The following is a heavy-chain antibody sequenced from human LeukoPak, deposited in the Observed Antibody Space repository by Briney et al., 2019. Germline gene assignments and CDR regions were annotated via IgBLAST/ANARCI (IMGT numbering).Heavy chain of an antibody. CDR2: INPSGGST. Sequence: GASVRVSCKASGYTFTSYYMHWVRQAPGQGLEWMGIINPSGGSTNYAQKFQGRVTMTRDISTSTVYMELSSLRSEDTAVYYCARPFRAGGSYSFDPWGQGTLVTVSS. CDR3: ARPFRAGGSYSFDP. CDR1: GYTFTSYY. V-gene: IGHV1-46*01. D-gene: IGHD1-26*01. J-gene: IGHJ5*02.